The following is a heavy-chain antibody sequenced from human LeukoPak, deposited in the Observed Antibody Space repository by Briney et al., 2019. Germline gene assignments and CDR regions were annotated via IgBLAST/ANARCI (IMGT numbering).Heavy chain of an antibody. D-gene: IGHD2-21*01. Sequence: GGSLRLSCAASGFTFSSYAMSWVRQAPGKGLEWVSIIYSGGSTYYADSVKGRFTISRDNSQNTVYLQMNSLRGEDTAVYYCARAEVIAIFDYWGQGTLVTVSS. CDR2: IYSGGST. J-gene: IGHJ4*02. V-gene: IGHV3-66*02. CDR1: GFTFSSYA. CDR3: ARAEVIAIFDY.